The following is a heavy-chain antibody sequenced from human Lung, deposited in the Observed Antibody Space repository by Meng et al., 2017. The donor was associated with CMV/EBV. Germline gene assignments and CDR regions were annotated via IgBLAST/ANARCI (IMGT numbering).Heavy chain of an antibody. Sequence: GESLKISCGGSGFIFSSYEMNWVRQAPGKGLEWVSYISSSGNIMYYGDSVKGRFTISRDNARNSLYLQMNSLRVEDTAVYYCARGAGRQYYDFWSGPTYWGQGXLVTVSS. V-gene: IGHV3-48*03. D-gene: IGHD3-3*01. CDR1: GFIFSSYE. CDR3: ARGAGRQYYDFWSGPTY. J-gene: IGHJ4*02. CDR2: ISSSGNIM.